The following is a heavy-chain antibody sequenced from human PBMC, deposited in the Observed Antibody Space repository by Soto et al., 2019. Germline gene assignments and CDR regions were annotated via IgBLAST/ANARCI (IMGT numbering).Heavy chain of an antibody. Sequence: QVQLVQSGAEVKKPGASVKVSCKASGYTFTGYYMSWIRQAPGKGLEWVSYISSSGSTIYYADSVKGRFTISRDNAKNSLYLQMNSLRAEDTAVYYCARGPRGCTNGVCYTDWGLGYWGQGTLVTVSS. CDR3: ARGPRGCTNGVCYTDWGLGY. CDR2: ISSSGSTI. D-gene: IGHD2-8*01. CDR1: GYTFTGYY. J-gene: IGHJ4*02. V-gene: IGHV3-11*01.